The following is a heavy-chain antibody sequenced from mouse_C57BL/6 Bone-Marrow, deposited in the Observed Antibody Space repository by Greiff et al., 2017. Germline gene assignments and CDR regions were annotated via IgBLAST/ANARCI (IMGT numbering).Heavy chain of an antibody. V-gene: IGHV1-18*01. D-gene: IGHD4-1*02. J-gene: IGHJ3*01. Sequence: DVHLVESGPELVKPGASVKIPCKASGYTFTDYNMDWVKQSHGKSLEWIGDINPNNGGTIYNQKFKGKATLTVDKSSSTAYMELRSLTSEDTAVYYCAINWDRFAYWGQGTLVTVSA. CDR2: INPNNGGT. CDR3: AINWDRFAY. CDR1: GYTFTDYN.